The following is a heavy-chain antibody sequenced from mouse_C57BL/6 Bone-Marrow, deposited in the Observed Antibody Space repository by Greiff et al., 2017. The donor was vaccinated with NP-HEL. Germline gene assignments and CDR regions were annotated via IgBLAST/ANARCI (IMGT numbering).Heavy chain of an antibody. J-gene: IGHJ4*01. D-gene: IGHD1-1*02. Sequence: EVKLMESGGGLVQPGESLKLSCESNEYAFPSHDMSWVRKTPEQRLELVAAINSDGGSTYYPDTMERRFIISRDNTKTTLYLQLSSLRSEDTALYYCARQFYGAMDYWGQGTSVTVSS. CDR2: INSDGGST. CDR1: EYAFPSHD. CDR3: ARQFYGAMDY. V-gene: IGHV5-2*01.